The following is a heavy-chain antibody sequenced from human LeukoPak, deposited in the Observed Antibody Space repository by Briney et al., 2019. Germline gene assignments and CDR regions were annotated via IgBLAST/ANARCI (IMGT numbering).Heavy chain of an antibody. CDR1: GFTFSSYW. CDR2: ISESGTTI. D-gene: IGHD6-19*01. CDR3: ARDSQWRAFDI. Sequence: GGSLRLSCAASGFTFSSYWMHWVRQAPGKGLEWVSHISESGTTIYYADSVRGRFTISRDNTKNSLYLQMNSLRAEDTAIYYCARDSQWRAFDIWGQGTMVTVSS. V-gene: IGHV3-48*04. J-gene: IGHJ3*02.